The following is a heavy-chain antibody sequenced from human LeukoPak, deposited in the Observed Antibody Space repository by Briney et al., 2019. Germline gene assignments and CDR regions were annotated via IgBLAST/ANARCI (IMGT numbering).Heavy chain of an antibody. D-gene: IGHD1-26*01. J-gene: IGHJ4*02. CDR3: ARRGLAVTSRPFDY. Sequence: PSETLSLTCTVSGGSISSYYWSWIRQPPGKGLEWIGYIYYSGSTNYNPSLKSRVTISVNTSKNQFSLKLSSVTAADTAVYYCARRGLAVTSRPFDYWGQGTLVTVSS. CDR1: GGSISSYY. CDR2: IYYSGST. V-gene: IGHV4-59*12.